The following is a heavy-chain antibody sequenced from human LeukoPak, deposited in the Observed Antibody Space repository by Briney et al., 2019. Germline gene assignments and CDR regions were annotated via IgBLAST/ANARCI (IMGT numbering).Heavy chain of an antibody. CDR1: GYTFTGYY. V-gene: IGHV1-8*03. D-gene: IGHD4-17*01. Sequence: ASVKVSCKTSGYTFTGYYMHWVRQAPGQGLEWMGWINPNSGNTGYAQKFQGRVTITRNTSISTAYMELSSLRSEDTAVYYCAVLLYGENFDYWGQGTLVTVSS. J-gene: IGHJ4*02. CDR3: AVLLYGENFDY. CDR2: INPNSGNT.